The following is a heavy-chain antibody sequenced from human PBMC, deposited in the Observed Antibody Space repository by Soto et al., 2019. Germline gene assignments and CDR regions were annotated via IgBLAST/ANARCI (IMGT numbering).Heavy chain of an antibody. J-gene: IGHJ4*02. D-gene: IGHD2-15*01. V-gene: IGHV3-23*01. CDR2: ISGSGGST. Sequence: PGGSLRLSCAASGFTFSSYAMSWVRQAPGKGLEWVSAISGSGGSTYYADSVKGRFTISRDNSKNTLYLQMNSLRAEDTAVYYCAKKGLIVVVVAATLDYRGQGTLVTVSS. CDR1: GFTFSSYA. CDR3: AKKGLIVVVVAATLDY.